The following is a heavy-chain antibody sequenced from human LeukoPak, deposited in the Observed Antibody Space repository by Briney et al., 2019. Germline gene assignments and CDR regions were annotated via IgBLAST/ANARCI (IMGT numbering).Heavy chain of an antibody. D-gene: IGHD6-19*01. Sequence: GGSLTLSCAASGFTVSSYAMHWVRQAPGKGLEWVTVISHDGSNKSYADSVKGRFTISRDNSKNTLYLQMNSLRAEDTAVYYCARDRVQQCLDDAFDIWGQGTMVTVSS. J-gene: IGHJ3*02. V-gene: IGHV3-30*04. CDR3: ARDRVQQCLDDAFDI. CDR1: GFTVSSYA. CDR2: ISHDGSNK.